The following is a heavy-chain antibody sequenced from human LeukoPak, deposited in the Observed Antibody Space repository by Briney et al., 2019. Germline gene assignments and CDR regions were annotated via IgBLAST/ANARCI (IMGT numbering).Heavy chain of an antibody. CDR2: IIPIFGTA. D-gene: IGHD3-16*01. Sequence: ASVKVSCKASGGTFSSYAISWVRQAPGQGLEWMGGIIPIFGTANYAQKFQGRVTITADESTSTAYMELSSLRSEDTAVYYCARDGGIWATNWLDPWGQGTLVTVSS. J-gene: IGHJ5*02. V-gene: IGHV1-69*01. CDR1: GGTFSSYA. CDR3: ARDGGIWATNWLDP.